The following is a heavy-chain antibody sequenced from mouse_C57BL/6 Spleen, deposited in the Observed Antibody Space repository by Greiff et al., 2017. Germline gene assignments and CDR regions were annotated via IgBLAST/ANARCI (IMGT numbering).Heavy chain of an antibody. CDR1: GYTFTDYY. J-gene: IGHJ2*01. CDR3: ARRDYGYFDH. V-gene: IGHV1-26*01. Sequence: EVKLQQSGPELVKPGASVKISCKASGYTFTDYYMNWVKQSHGKSLEWIGDINPNNGGTSYNQKFKGKATLTVDKSSSTAYLELRSLTSEESAVYYCARRDYGYFDHRGQGTTLTVSS. D-gene: IGHD1-1*01. CDR2: INPNNGGT.